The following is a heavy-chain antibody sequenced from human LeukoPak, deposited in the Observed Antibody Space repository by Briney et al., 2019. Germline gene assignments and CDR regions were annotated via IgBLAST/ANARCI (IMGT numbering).Heavy chain of an antibody. CDR1: GYPFTSYG. Sequence: ASVKVSCKASGYPFTSYGLTWVRQTPGQGLQWMGWIAAYNGATNYAQIFQGRISMTSDTSTNTGYMELRSLTSDDTAVYYCAREDSNSENFWGQGTLVTVSS. CDR2: IAAYNGAT. J-gene: IGHJ4*02. D-gene: IGHD2/OR15-2a*01. CDR3: AREDSNSENF. V-gene: IGHV1-18*01.